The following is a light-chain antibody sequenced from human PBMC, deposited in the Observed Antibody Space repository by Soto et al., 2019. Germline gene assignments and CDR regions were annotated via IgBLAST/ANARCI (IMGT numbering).Light chain of an antibody. V-gene: IGKV3D-15*01. Sequence: EIVLTQSPGTLSLSPGERATLSCRASETVRSNLAWYQQNPGQAPRLLIYAASTRATGIPARFIGNGSGTEFTLTISSLQSEDFAVYYCQQYNNWWTFGQGTKVDIK. CDR1: ETVRSN. CDR3: QQYNNWWT. J-gene: IGKJ1*01. CDR2: AAS.